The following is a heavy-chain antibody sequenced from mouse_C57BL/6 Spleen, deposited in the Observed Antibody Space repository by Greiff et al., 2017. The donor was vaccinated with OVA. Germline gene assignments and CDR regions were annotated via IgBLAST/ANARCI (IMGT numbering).Heavy chain of an antibody. D-gene: IGHD3-2*02. CDR1: GYTFTSYW. CDR2: IDPSDSYT. V-gene: IGHV1-59*01. Sequence: QVQLQQPGAELVRPGTSVKLSCKASGYTFTSYWMHWVKQRPGQGLEWIGVIDPSDSYTNYNQKFKGKATLTVDTSSSTAYMQLSSLTSEDSAVYYCARRGSSGPSYAMDYWGQGTSVTVSS. CDR3: ARRGSSGPSYAMDY. J-gene: IGHJ4*01.